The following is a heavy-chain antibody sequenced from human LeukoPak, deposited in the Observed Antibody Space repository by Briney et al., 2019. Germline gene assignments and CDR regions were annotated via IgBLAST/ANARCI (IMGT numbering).Heavy chain of an antibody. CDR2: IKPDESEK. CDR3: GRLAAGSDYFDY. D-gene: IGHD6-13*01. V-gene: IGHV3-7*04. Sequence: GGSLRLSCAASGFPFSRYWMSWVRQAPGKGLEWVANIKPDESEKHYVDSVKGRFTISRDNAKNSLYLQTNGLRAEDMAVYFCGRLAAGSDYFDYWGQGTLVTVSS. CDR1: GFPFSRYW. J-gene: IGHJ4*02.